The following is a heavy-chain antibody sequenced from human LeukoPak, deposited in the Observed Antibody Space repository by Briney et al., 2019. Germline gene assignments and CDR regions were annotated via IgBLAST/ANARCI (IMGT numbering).Heavy chain of an antibody. J-gene: IGHJ4*02. Sequence: GESLKISCKGSGYSFTSYWIGWVRQMPGKGLEWMGIIYPGDSDTRYSPSFQGQVTISADKSISTAYLQWSSLKASDTAMYYCARVPYQGEWFPPLNGFDYWGQGTLVTVSS. CDR2: IYPGDSDT. D-gene: IGHD3-3*01. V-gene: IGHV5-51*01. CDR3: ARVPYQGEWFPPLNGFDY. CDR1: GYSFTSYW.